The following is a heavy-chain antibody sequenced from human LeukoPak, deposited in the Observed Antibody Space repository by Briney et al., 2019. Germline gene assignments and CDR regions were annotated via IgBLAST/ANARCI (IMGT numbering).Heavy chain of an antibody. CDR1: GFTFSSYS. Sequence: SGGSLRLSCAASGFTFSSYSMNWVRQAPGKGLEWVAVISYDGSNKYYADSVKGRFTISRDNSKNTLYLQMNSLRAEDTAVYYCARRAGAYSHPYDYWGQGTLVTVSS. CDR3: ARRAGAYSHPYDY. D-gene: IGHD4/OR15-4a*01. V-gene: IGHV3-30*03. CDR2: ISYDGSNK. J-gene: IGHJ4*02.